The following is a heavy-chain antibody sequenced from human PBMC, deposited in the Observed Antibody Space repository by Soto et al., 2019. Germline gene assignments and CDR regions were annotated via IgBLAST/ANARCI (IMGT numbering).Heavy chain of an antibody. D-gene: IGHD3-9*01. CDR3: AKDLWSGYDILTGPFDY. V-gene: IGHV3-30*18. CDR1: GFTFSSYG. J-gene: IGHJ4*02. CDR2: ISYDGSNK. Sequence: PGGSLRLSCAASGFTFSSYGMHWARQAPGKGLEWVAVISYDGSNKYYADSVKGRFTISRDNSKNTLYLQMNSLRAEDTAVYYCAKDLWSGYDILTGPFDYWGQGTLVTVSS.